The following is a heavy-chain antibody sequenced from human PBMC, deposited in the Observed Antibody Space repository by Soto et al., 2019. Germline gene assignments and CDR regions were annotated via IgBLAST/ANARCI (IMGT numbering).Heavy chain of an antibody. CDR1: GGSISSYY. Sequence: SETLSLTCTVSGGSISSYYWSWIRQPPGKGLEWIGYIYYSGSTNYNPSLKSRVTISVDTSKNQFSLKLSSVTAADTAVYYCARRKIVVVPAATGEDYYYYMDVWGKGTTVTVSS. CDR2: IYYSGST. V-gene: IGHV4-59*08. CDR3: ARRKIVVVPAATGEDYYYYMDV. J-gene: IGHJ6*03. D-gene: IGHD2-2*01.